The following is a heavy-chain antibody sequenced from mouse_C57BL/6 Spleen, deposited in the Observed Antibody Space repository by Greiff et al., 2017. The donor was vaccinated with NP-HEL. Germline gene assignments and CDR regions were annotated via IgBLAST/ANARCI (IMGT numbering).Heavy chain of an antibody. D-gene: IGHD2-5*01. J-gene: IGHJ3*01. V-gene: IGHV1-7*01. CDR3: ARSGSNYAPWFAY. CDR1: GYTFTSYW. CDR2: INPSSGYT. Sequence: QVQLKQSGAELAKPGASVKLSCKASGYTFTSYWMHWVKQRPGQGLEWIGYINPSSGYTKYNQKFKDKATLTADKSSSTAYMQLSSLTYEDSAVYYCARSGSNYAPWFAYWGQGTLVTVSA.